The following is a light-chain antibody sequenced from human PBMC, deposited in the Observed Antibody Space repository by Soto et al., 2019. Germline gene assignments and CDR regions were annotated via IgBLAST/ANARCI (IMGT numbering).Light chain of an antibody. CDR1: QSVGNW. CDR2: GVS. V-gene: IGKV3-15*01. J-gene: IGKJ1*01. Sequence: IVMTQSPATLSVSPGERVTISCRASQSVGNWLAWYQQKPGQAPKLLIYGVSSRESGIPARFSGSGSGTEFTLNISSLQSEDFAVYYCQQYNSYSRTFGQGTKVDIK. CDR3: QQYNSYSRT.